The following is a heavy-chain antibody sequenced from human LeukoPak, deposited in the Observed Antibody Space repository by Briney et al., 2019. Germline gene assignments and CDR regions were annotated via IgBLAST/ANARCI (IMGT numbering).Heavy chain of an antibody. D-gene: IGHD3-22*01. J-gene: IGHJ4*02. CDR2: ISGSGGST. Sequence: GGSLRLSCAASGFTFSSYAMSWVRQAPGKRLEWVSAISGSGGSTYYADSVKGRFTISRDNSKNTLYLQMNSLRAEDTAVYYCAKETYYDPYLHPSDYWGQGTLVTVSS. CDR3: AKETYYDPYLHPSDY. CDR1: GFTFSSYA. V-gene: IGHV3-23*01.